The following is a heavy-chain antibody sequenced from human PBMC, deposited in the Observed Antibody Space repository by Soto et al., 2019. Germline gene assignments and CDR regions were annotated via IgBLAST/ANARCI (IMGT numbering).Heavy chain of an antibody. CDR2: ISSDGSNK. D-gene: IGHD2-21*02. Sequence: GGSLRLSCAVSGFTFGDYWMGWVRQAPGKGLEWVAVISSDGSNKYYADSVKGRFTISRDNSKNTLYLQMNSLRAEDTAVYYCARYIVVVTATYAFDIWGQGTMVTVSS. CDR1: GFTFGDYW. V-gene: IGHV3-30-3*01. J-gene: IGHJ3*02. CDR3: ARYIVVVTATYAFDI.